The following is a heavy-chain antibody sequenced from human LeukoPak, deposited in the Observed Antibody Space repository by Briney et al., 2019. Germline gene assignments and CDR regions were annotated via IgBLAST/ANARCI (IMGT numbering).Heavy chain of an antibody. CDR1: GFTFSGYE. CDR2: ISSSGSTK. CDR3: AREWTTPIEVWFGESSILFDY. Sequence: PGGSLRLSCAASGFTFSGYEMKWVRQAPGKGLEWVSYISSSGSTKFYVGSVRGRFTISRDNAKNSLYLQMNSLRAEDTAVYYCAREWTTPIEVWFGESSILFDYWGQGTLVTVSS. V-gene: IGHV3-48*03. D-gene: IGHD3-10*01. J-gene: IGHJ4*02.